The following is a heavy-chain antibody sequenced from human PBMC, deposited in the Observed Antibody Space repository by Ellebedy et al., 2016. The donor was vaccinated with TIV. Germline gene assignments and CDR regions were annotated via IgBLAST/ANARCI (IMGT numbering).Heavy chain of an antibody. D-gene: IGHD3-3*01. CDR2: ISRSSSYT. V-gene: IGHV3-11*06. J-gene: IGHJ4*02. CDR3: ASGSRIPTFGVGV. Sequence: PGGSLRLSCAASGFTFSDNYMSWIRQAPGKGLELISFISRSSSYTMYAVSVKGRFTISRDDAKNSLYLQMNSLRSEDAAVYYCASGSRIPTFGVGVWGQGALVTVSS. CDR1: GFTFSDNY.